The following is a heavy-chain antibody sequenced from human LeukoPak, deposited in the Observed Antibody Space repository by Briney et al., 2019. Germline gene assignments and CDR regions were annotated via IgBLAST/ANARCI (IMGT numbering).Heavy chain of an antibody. CDR3: AKDMESSSGYFDY. CDR2: ISWNSGSI. D-gene: IGHD3-10*01. Sequence: GGSLRLSCAASGFTFDDYAMHWVRQAPGKGLEWVSGISWNSGSIGYADSVKGRFTISRDNAENSLYLQMNSLRAEDTALYYCAKDMESSSGYFDYWGQGTLVTVSS. J-gene: IGHJ4*02. V-gene: IGHV3-9*01. CDR1: GFTFDDYA.